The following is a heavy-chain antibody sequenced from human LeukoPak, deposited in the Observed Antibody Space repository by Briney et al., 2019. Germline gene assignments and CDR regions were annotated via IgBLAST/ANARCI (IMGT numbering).Heavy chain of an antibody. Sequence: ASVKVSCKASGYTFTGYCMHWVRQAPGQGLEWMGWINPNSGGTNYAQKFQGRVTMTRDTSISTAYMELSRLRSDDTAVYYCARDLKSGNYGLGYYYGMDVWGQGTTVTVSS. CDR1: GYTFTGYC. CDR2: INPNSGGT. D-gene: IGHD4-11*01. V-gene: IGHV1-2*02. CDR3: ARDLKSGNYGLGYYYGMDV. J-gene: IGHJ6*02.